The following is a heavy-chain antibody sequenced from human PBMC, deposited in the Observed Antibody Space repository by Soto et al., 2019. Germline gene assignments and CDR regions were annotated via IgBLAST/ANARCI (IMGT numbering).Heavy chain of an antibody. CDR3: ARGALVVHYFDY. CDR2: IIPIFGTA. J-gene: IGHJ4*02. D-gene: IGHD3-22*01. CDR1: GGTFSSYA. V-gene: IGHV1-69*13. Sequence: ASVKVSCKASGGTFSSYAISWVRQAPGQGLEWMGGIIPIFGTANYAQKFQGRVTITADESTSTAYMELSSLRSEDTAVYYCARGALVVHYFDYWGQGTLVTDSS.